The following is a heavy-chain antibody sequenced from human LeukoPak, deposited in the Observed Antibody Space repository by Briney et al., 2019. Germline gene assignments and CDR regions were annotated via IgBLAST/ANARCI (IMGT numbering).Heavy chain of an antibody. J-gene: IGHJ4*02. Sequence: SETLSLTCTVSGGSISSSSYYWGWIRQPPGKGLEWIGSIYYSGSTYYNPSLKSRLTISVDTSKNQFSLKLSSVTAADTAVYYCARVVGATNYFDYWGQGTLVTVSS. CDR3: ARVVGATNYFDY. CDR1: GGSISSSSYY. V-gene: IGHV4-39*01. D-gene: IGHD1-26*01. CDR2: IYYSGST.